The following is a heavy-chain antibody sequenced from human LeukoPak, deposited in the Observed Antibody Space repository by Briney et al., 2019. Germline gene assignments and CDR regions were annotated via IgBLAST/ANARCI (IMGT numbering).Heavy chain of an antibody. V-gene: IGHV3-30*18. D-gene: IGHD6-13*01. CDR2: ISYDGSNK. J-gene: IGHJ4*02. CDR1: GFTFSSYG. CDR3: AKDYARSSSWLDY. Sequence: PGGSLRLSCAASGFTFSSYGMHWVRQAPGKGLEWVAVISYDGSNKYYADSVKGRFTISRDNSKNTLYLQTNSLRAEDTAVYYCAKDYARSSSWLDYWGQGTLVTVSS.